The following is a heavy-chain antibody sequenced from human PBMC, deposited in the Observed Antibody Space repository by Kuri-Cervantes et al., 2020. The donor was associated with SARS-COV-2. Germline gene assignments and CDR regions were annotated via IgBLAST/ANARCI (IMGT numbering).Heavy chain of an antibody. Sequence: ASVKVSCKASGYTFTGYYMHWVRQAPGQGLEWMGWINPSSGGTNYAQKFQGWVTMTRDTSISTVYMELSRLRSDDTAVYYCAREAYNYYYDSSGYLLGGAFDIWGQGTMVTVSS. CDR3: AREAYNYYYDSSGYLLGGAFDI. D-gene: IGHD3-22*01. CDR2: INPSSGGT. CDR1: GYTFTGYY. V-gene: IGHV1-2*04. J-gene: IGHJ3*02.